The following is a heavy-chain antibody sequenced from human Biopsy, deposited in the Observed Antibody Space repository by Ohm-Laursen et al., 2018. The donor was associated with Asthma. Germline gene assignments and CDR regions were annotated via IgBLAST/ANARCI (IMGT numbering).Heavy chain of an antibody. V-gene: IGHV4-30-2*01. Sequence: QTLSLTCAVSGGSVSSGGYSWSWIRQPPGKGLEWIGYIYHSGSTYYNPSLKSRVTISVDRSKNQFSLKLSSVTAADTAVYYCARVKDGYNFDYWGQGTLVTVSS. CDR3: ARVKDGYNFDY. D-gene: IGHD5-24*01. CDR2: IYHSGST. J-gene: IGHJ4*02. CDR1: GGSVSSGGYS.